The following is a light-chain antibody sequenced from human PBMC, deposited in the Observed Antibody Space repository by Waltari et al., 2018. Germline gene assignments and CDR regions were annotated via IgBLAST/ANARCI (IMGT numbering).Light chain of an antibody. CDR1: DSDVGAYYF. V-gene: IGLV2-14*01. J-gene: IGLJ1*01. CDR2: EVS. Sequence: QSALTQPASVSGSPGQSITISCSGTDSDVGAYYFVSWYQQTPGKAPHLIIYEVSNRPSGISNRFSASKSGNTASLTISGLQAEDEADYYCSSYTASSAPGVFGTGTRVTVL. CDR3: SSYTASSAPGV.